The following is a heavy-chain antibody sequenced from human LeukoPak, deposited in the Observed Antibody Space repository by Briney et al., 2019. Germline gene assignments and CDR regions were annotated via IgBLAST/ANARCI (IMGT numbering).Heavy chain of an antibody. CDR2: IIGSGDTT. D-gene: IGHD4-23*01. V-gene: IGHV3-23*01. Sequence: PGGSLRLSCAASGFTFSGYAMSWVRQAPGKGLEWVSAIIGSGDTTYYAASVKGRLTISRDNSKNTLYLQMNSLRAEDTAVYYCAKDFFAVVTPSYLVGWGQGTLVTVSS. CDR3: AKDFFAVVTPSYLVG. CDR1: GFTFSGYA. J-gene: IGHJ4*02.